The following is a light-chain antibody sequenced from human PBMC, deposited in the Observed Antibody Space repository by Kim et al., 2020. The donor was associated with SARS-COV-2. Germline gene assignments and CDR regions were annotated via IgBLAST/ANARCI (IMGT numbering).Light chain of an antibody. CDR2: DVT. J-gene: IGLJ2*01. CDR3: CSYAGSYTFVL. Sequence: QSALTQPRSASGSPGQSVTISCTGTSTDIGAYDFVSWYQHPPGKAPKLLISDVTKRPSGVPDRFSGSKSGNTASLTISGLQADDEADYYCCSYAGSYTFVLFGGGTQLTVL. CDR1: STDIGAYDF. V-gene: IGLV2-11*01.